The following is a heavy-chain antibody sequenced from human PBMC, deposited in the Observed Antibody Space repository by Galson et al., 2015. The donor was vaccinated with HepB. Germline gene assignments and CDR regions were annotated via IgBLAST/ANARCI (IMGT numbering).Heavy chain of an antibody. V-gene: IGHV3-23*01. D-gene: IGHD5-18*01. CDR2: LSSSGGNT. CDR3: ARGRYSTSFDS. J-gene: IGHJ4*02. CDR1: GFSFTSYA. Sequence: SLRLSCAASGFSFTSYAMSWVRQAPRKGLEWVSSLSSSGGNTYYADSVKGRFTISRDDSKSTLYLQMNSPRVEDTAIYYCARGRYSTSFDSWGQGTLVTVSS.